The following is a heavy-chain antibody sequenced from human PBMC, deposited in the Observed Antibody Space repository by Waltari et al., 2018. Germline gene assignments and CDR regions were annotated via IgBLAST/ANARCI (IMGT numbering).Heavy chain of an antibody. CDR3: ARPKGAGYYMDV. CDR2: IYYSGST. J-gene: IGHJ6*03. CDR1: GGSISSSSYY. V-gene: IGHV4-39*01. Sequence: QLQLQESGPGLVKPSETLSLTCTVSGGSISSSSYYWGWIRQPPGKGLEWIGSIYYSGSTYYNPSLKSRVTISVDTSKNQFSLKLSSVTAADTAVYYSARPKGAGYYMDVWGKGTTVTVSS.